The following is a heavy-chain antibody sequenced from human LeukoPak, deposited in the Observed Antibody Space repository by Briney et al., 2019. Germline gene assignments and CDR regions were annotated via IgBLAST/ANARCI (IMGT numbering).Heavy chain of an antibody. Sequence: GGSQRLSCAASGFTFSNAWMSWVRQAPGKGLEWVGRIKSKTDGGTTDYAAPVKGRFTISRDDSKNTLYLQMNSLKTEDTAVYYCTTSWGIAAAGMGFDYWGQGTLVTVSS. CDR1: GFTFSNAW. CDR2: IKSKTDGGTT. D-gene: IGHD6-13*01. J-gene: IGHJ4*02. CDR3: TTSWGIAAAGMGFDY. V-gene: IGHV3-15*01.